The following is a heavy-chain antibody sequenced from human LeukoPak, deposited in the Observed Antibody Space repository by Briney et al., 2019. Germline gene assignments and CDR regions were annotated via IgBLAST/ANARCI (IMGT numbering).Heavy chain of an antibody. CDR1: GFTFSSYG. CDR3: AKSTGATPTHTLDY. J-gene: IGHJ4*02. D-gene: IGHD4/OR15-4a*01. CDR2: IRYDGSNK. V-gene: IGHV3-30*02. Sequence: PGGSLRLSCAVSGFTFSSYGMHWVRQAPGKGLEWVAFIRYDGSNKYYADSVKGRFTISRDNSKNTLYLQMNSLRPEDTAMYYCAKSTGATPTHTLDYWGQGTLVTVSS.